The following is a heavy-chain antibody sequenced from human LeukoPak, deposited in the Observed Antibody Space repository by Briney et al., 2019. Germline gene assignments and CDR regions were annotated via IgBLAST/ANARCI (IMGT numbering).Heavy chain of an antibody. V-gene: IGHV4-4*09. CDR3: AGITGTRRWFDP. CDR1: GGSIRSYY. D-gene: IGHD1-7*01. CDR2: IYTSGST. J-gene: IGHJ5*02. Sequence: LETLSLTCTDSGGSIRSYYWSWIRQPPGKGLEWIGYIYTSGSTNYNPSLKSRVTISVDTSKNQFSLKLSSVTAADTAVYYCAGITGTRRWFDPWGQGTLVTVSS.